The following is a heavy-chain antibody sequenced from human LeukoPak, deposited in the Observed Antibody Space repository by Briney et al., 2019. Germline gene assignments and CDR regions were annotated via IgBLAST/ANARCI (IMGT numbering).Heavy chain of an antibody. CDR3: ARDGGSSSPGDY. D-gene: IGHD6-13*01. CDR1: GYTFTGYY. CDR2: INPNSGGT. Sequence: ASVKVSCTASGYTFTGYYMHWVRQAPGQGLEWMGWINPNSGGTNYAQKFQGWVIMTRDTSISTAYMELSRLRSDDTAVYYCARDGGSSSPGDYWGQGTLVTVSS. J-gene: IGHJ4*02. V-gene: IGHV1-2*04.